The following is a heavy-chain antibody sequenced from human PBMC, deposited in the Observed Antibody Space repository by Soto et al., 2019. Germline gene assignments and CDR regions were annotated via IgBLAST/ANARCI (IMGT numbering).Heavy chain of an antibody. V-gene: IGHV4-4*07. J-gene: IGHJ5*02. CDR2: IYATGTT. CDR3: VRDGTKTLRDWFDP. Sequence: SETLSLTCTVSGAPISGYYWSWIRKSAGKGLEWIGRIYATGTTDYNPSLKSRVMMSVDTSKKQFSLKLRSVTAADTAVYYCVRDGTKTLRDWFDPWGQGISVTVSS. D-gene: IGHD1-1*01. CDR1: GAPISGYY.